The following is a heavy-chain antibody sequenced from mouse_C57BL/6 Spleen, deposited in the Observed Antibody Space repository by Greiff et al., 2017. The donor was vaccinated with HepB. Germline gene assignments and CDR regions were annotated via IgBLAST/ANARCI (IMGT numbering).Heavy chain of an antibody. D-gene: IGHD2-4*01. V-gene: IGHV3-6*01. J-gene: IGHJ4*01. CDR2: ISYDGSN. Sequence: EVQLQESGPGLVKPSQSLSLTCSVTGYSITSGYYWNWIRQFPGNKLEWMGYISYDGSNNYNPSLKNRISITRDTSKNQFFLKLNSVTTEDTATYYCASENYDYDKGYAMDYWGQGTSVTVSS. CDR1: GYSITSGYY. CDR3: ASENYDYDKGYAMDY.